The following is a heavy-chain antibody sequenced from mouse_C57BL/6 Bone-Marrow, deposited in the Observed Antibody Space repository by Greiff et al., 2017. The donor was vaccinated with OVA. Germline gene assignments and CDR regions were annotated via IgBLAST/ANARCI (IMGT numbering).Heavy chain of an antibody. CDR2: IWSGGST. Sequence: VMLVESGPGLVQPSQSLSITCTVSGFSLTSYGVHWVRQSPGKGLEWLGVIWSGGSTDYNAAFISRLSISKDNSKSQVFFKMNSLQADDTAIYYCARDYYGSSGYFDVWGTGTTVTVSS. J-gene: IGHJ1*03. CDR1: GFSLTSYG. D-gene: IGHD1-1*01. V-gene: IGHV2-2*01. CDR3: ARDYYGSSGYFDV.